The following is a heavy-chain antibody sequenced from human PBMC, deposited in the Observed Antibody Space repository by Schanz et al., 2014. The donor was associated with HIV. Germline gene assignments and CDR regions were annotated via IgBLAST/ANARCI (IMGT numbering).Heavy chain of an antibody. CDR2: ISAYNGHP. Sequence: QVQLVQSGAEVKKPGASVKVSCKASGYRFISYGISWVRQAPGQGLEWMGWISAYNGHPHYGQKFQGRFTMTSDTSTSTAYMELRNLRSDDTAVFYCARVGAGVTVFFDYWGQGTLVSVSS. CDR3: ARVGAGVTVFFDY. CDR1: GYRFISYG. J-gene: IGHJ4*02. D-gene: IGHD3-10*01. V-gene: IGHV1-18*04.